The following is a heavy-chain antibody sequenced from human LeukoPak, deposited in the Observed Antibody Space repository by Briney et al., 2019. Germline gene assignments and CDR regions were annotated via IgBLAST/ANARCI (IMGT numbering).Heavy chain of an antibody. D-gene: IGHD3-3*01. CDR2: IYHSGST. CDR3: ARVAGDFWSGYHFDY. Sequence: SETLSLTCTVSGGSISSGGYSWSWIRQPPGKGLEWIGYIYHSGSTYYNPSLKSRVTISVDRSKNQFSLKLSSVTAADTAVYYCARVAGDFWSGYHFDYWGQGTLVTVSS. CDR1: GGSISSGGYS. V-gene: IGHV4-30-2*01. J-gene: IGHJ4*02.